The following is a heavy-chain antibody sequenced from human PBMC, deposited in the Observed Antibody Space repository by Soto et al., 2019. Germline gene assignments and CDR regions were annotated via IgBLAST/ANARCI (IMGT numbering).Heavy chain of an antibody. Sequence: PGGSLRLSCAASGFTFSSYAMHWVRQAPGKGLEWVAVISYDGSNKYYADSVKGRFTISRDNSKNTLYLQMNSLRAEDTAVYYCAREGVGWFDPWGQGTLVTVSS. CDR1: GFTFSSYA. CDR2: ISYDGSNK. CDR3: AREGVGWFDP. J-gene: IGHJ5*02. V-gene: IGHV3-30-3*01. D-gene: IGHD3-10*01.